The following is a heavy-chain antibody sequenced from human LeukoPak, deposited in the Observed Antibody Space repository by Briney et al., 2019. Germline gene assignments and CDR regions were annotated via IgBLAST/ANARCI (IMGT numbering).Heavy chain of an antibody. CDR3: ARGPLGTPYYFDY. Sequence: SETLSLTCTVSGGSISSYYWSWIRQPPGKGLEWIGYIYYSGSTNYNPSLKSRVTISVDPSKNQFSLKLSSVTAADTAVYYCARGPLGTPYYFDYWGQGTLVTVSS. CDR1: GGSISSYY. J-gene: IGHJ4*02. D-gene: IGHD7-27*01. V-gene: IGHV4-59*01. CDR2: IYYSGST.